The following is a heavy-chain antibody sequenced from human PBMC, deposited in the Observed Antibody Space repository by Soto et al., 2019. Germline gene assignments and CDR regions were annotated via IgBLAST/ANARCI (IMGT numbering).Heavy chain of an antibody. V-gene: IGHV1-69*13. Sequence: SVKVSCKASGGTFSSSTINWVRQAPRQGLEWMGGIIPIFGTANYAQKFQGRVTITADESTSTAYMELSSLRSEDTAVYYCASINSDYVSYWGQGTLVTVSS. D-gene: IGHD4-4*01. CDR1: GGTFSSST. CDR3: ASINSDYVSY. CDR2: IIPIFGTA. J-gene: IGHJ4*02.